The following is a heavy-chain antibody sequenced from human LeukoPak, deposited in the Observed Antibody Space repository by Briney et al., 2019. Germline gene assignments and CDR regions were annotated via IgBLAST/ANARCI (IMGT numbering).Heavy chain of an antibody. D-gene: IGHD5-12*01. V-gene: IGHV1-2*06. J-gene: IGHJ4*02. CDR2: INPNSGGT. Sequence: GASVKVSCKASGYIFTGYYMHWVRQAPGQGLEWMGRINPNSGGTNYAQKFQGRVTMTRDTSITTAYMELSRLRSEDTAVYYCARGYSGSGYDSFDYWGQGTLVTVSS. CDR1: GYIFTGYY. CDR3: ARGYSGSGYDSFDY.